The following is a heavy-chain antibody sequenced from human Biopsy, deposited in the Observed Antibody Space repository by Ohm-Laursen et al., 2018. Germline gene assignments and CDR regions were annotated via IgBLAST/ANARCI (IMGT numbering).Heavy chain of an antibody. D-gene: IGHD3-3*01. CDR3: ARTPRDSFWSGSYKRGLWFDP. Sequence: SETLSLTCSVSGGSIISYYWTWIRQPPGKGLEWIGHVYNGGITNYNPSLKIRVTISKDTSKNQFSLQLNSVTAADTAVYYCARTPRDSFWSGSYKRGLWFDPWGQGTLVIVSS. V-gene: IGHV4-59*01. J-gene: IGHJ5*02. CDR1: GGSIISYY. CDR2: VYNGGIT.